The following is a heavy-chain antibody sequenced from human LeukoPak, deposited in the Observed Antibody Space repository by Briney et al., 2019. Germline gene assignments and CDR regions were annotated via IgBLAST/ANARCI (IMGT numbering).Heavy chain of an antibody. V-gene: IGHV4-61*02. CDR1: GGSISSSSYY. CDR3: AREAGNSVSYGEGYYYYYYMDV. J-gene: IGHJ6*03. CDR2: IYTRGST. Sequence: SETLSLTCTVSGGSISSSSYYWSWIRQPAGKGLEWIGRIYTRGSTNYNPSLKSRVTISVDTSKNQFSLRLNSVTAADTAVYYCAREAGNSVSYGEGYYYYYYMDVWGKGTMVTVSS. D-gene: IGHD1-26*01.